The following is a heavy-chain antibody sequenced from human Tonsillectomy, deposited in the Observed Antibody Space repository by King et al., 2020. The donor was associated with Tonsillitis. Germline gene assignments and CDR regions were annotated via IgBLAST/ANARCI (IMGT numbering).Heavy chain of an antibody. D-gene: IGHD3-16*01. CDR2: IYTSGST. Sequence: VQLQESGPGLVKPSQTLSLTCTVSGGSFSSGSYHWSWIRQPAGKGLEWIGRIYTSGSTSSNPSLKSRVTISVDTSKNQFSLKLSSVTAADTAVYYCAGGGMGGAFDIWGQGTVVTVSS. CDR1: GGSFSSGSYH. CDR3: AGGGMGGAFDI. J-gene: IGHJ3*02. V-gene: IGHV4-61*02.